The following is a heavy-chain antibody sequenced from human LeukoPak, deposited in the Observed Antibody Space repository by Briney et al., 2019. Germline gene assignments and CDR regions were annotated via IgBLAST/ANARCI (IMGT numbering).Heavy chain of an antibody. CDR3: ASQGDSSGWSFDY. Sequence: GESLKISCKGSGYSFTSYWIGWGRQMPGKGLEWMGIIYPGDSDTRYSPSFPGQVTISADKSISTAYLQWSSLKASDTAMYYCASQGDSSGWSFDYWGQGTLVTVSS. CDR2: IYPGDSDT. D-gene: IGHD6-19*01. J-gene: IGHJ4*02. CDR1: GYSFTSYW. V-gene: IGHV5-51*01.